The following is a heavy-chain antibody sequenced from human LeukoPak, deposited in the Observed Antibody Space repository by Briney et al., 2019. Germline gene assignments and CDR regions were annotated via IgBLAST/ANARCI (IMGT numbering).Heavy chain of an antibody. V-gene: IGHV3-13*01. CDR3: ARGPRYYYDSSGYYYDHASFSGYFQY. Sequence: GGSLRLSCAASGFTFSHYDMHWVRQATGKGLEWVSGIDTAGDTYYAGSVKGRFTISRENAKNSLYPQMNSLRAEDTAVYYCARGPRYYYDSSGYYYDHASFSGYFQYWGQGTLVTVSS. CDR1: GFTFSHYD. D-gene: IGHD3-22*01. J-gene: IGHJ1*01. CDR2: IDTAGDT.